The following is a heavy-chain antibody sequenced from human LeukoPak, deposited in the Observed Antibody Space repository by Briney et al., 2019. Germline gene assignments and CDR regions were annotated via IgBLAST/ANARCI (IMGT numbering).Heavy chain of an antibody. D-gene: IGHD3-3*01. CDR2: IYGRGNT. CDR3: ARDPGDFWSGYSDDY. J-gene: IGHJ4*02. Sequence: SETLSLTCTVSGASISSYYWSWIRQPAGKGLEWIGRIYGRGNTKYNPSLTSRVTMSVDTSKNQFSLKLTSVTAADTAVYYCARDPGDFWSGYSDDYWGQGTLVTVSS. CDR1: GASISSYY. V-gene: IGHV4-4*07.